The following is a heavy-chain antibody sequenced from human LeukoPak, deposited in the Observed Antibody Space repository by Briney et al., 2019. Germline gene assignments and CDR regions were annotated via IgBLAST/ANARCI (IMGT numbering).Heavy chain of an antibody. Sequence: PGGSLRLSCAASGSTFSRHWMHWVRQAPGKGPVWVSRIDTDGSNTGYADSVKGRFTISRDNAKNTLYLQMNSLRAEDTAVYYCARNNWGIDYWGQGTLVTVSS. D-gene: IGHD7-27*01. J-gene: IGHJ4*02. CDR1: GSTFSRHW. CDR3: ARNNWGIDY. CDR2: IDTDGSNT. V-gene: IGHV3-74*01.